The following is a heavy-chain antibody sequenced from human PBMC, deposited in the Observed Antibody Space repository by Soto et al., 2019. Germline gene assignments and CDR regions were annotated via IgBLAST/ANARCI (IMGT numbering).Heavy chain of an antibody. J-gene: IGHJ1*01. D-gene: IGHD6-19*01. V-gene: IGHV4-30-4*08. CDR1: GGSISSGGYY. CDR2: IYYSGST. CDR3: ARLTSGWGLEYFQH. Sequence: PSETLSLTCTVSGGSISSGGYYWSWIRQPPGKGLEWIGYIYYSGSTYYNPSLKSRVTISIDKSNNQFSLRLNSVTAADTAVYYCARLTSGWGLEYFQHWGQGTLVTVSS.